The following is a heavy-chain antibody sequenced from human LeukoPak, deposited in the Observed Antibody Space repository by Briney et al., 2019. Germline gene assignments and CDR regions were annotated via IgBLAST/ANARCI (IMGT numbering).Heavy chain of an antibody. CDR1: GFTFSSYA. D-gene: IGHD4-17*01. V-gene: IGHV3-23*01. CDR2: LSGSADRT. Sequence: GGSLRLSCAASGFTFSSYAMSWVRQAPGKGLEWVSALSGSADRTYYADSVKGRFTISRDNSKNTVYLQMNSLRAEDTAVYYCAKGSHYGDLLFEYWGQGTLVTVSS. CDR3: AKGSHYGDLLFEY. J-gene: IGHJ4*02.